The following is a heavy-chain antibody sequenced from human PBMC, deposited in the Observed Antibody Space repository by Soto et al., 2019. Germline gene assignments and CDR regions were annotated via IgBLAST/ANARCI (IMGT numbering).Heavy chain of an antibody. CDR3: AREGGDSDFWEYYYYMDV. D-gene: IGHD3-3*01. CDR1: GLNVSSNY. Sequence: EVQLVESGGGLVQPGGSRRLSCAASGLNVSSNYMSWVRQAPGKGLEWVSVIDSGGNTYYADSVKGRFTISRDNSKNTLFLQMHSLRAEDTAVYYCAREGGDSDFWEYYYYMDVWGKGTTVTVSS. CDR2: IDSGGNT. J-gene: IGHJ6*03. V-gene: IGHV3-66*01.